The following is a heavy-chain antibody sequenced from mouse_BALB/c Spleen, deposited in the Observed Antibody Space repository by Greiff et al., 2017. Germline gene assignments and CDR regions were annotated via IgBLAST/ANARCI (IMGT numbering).Heavy chain of an antibody. J-gene: IGHJ4*01. D-gene: IGHD1-1*01. CDR3: ARNYYGRYYYAMDY. CDR1: GFSLTSYG. CDR2: IWAGGST. Sequence: VQVVESGPGLVAPSQSLSITCTVSGFSLTSYGVHWVRQPPGKGLEWLGVIWAGGSTNYNSALMSRLSISKDNSKSQVFLKMNSLQTDDTAMYYCARNYYGRYYYAMDYWGQGTSVTVSS. V-gene: IGHV2-9*02.